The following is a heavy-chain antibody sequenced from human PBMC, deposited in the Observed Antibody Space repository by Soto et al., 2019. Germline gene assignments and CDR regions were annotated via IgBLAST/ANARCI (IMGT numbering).Heavy chain of an antibody. Sequence: SVQVSCRASGGTFSSYAISWERQAPEQGRELWGGRIPILGTANYAQKFQGRVTITADESTSTAYMELSSLRSEDTAVYYCAKGSSNRARWLQLRVDYWGQGTLVTVSS. CDR1: GGTFSSYA. J-gene: IGHJ4*02. CDR2: RIPILGTA. V-gene: IGHV1-69*13. D-gene: IGHD5-12*01. CDR3: AKGSSNRARWLQLRVDY.